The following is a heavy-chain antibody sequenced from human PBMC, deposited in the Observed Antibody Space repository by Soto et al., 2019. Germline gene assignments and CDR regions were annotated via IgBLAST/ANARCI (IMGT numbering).Heavy chain of an antibody. CDR2: ISYDGSNT. CDR1: RFTFSSYS. CDR3: AKDVGGATPSYYLYY. V-gene: IGHV3-30*18. D-gene: IGHD1-26*01. Sequence: GGSLRLSCSASRFTFSSYSMHWVRQAPGKGLEWVAVISYDGSNTYYADSVKGRFTISRDNSKNTLYLQMNSLRAEDTAVYYCAKDVGGATPSYYLYYWGQGTLVAVSS. J-gene: IGHJ4*02.